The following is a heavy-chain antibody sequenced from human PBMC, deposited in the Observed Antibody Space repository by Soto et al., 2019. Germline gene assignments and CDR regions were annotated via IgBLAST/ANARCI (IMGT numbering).Heavy chain of an antibody. J-gene: IGHJ6*02. Sequence: GGSLRLSCAASGFTFSDYGMTWVRQAPGKGPEWVSVISASGGDTKYADSVKGRFTISRDNAKNSLYLQMNSLRAEDTAVYYCARDVYDFWSGYPRPYYYYGMDVWGQGTTVTVSS. CDR1: GFTFSDYG. V-gene: IGHV3-21*01. CDR2: ISASGGDT. D-gene: IGHD3-3*01. CDR3: ARDVYDFWSGYPRPYYYYGMDV.